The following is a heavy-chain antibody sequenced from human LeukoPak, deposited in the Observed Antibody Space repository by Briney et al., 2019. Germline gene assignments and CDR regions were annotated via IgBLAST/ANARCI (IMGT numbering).Heavy chain of an antibody. D-gene: IGHD3-22*01. CDR1: GFTFSSYA. V-gene: IGHV3-23*01. CDR3: AKFIYYYDSSGSRGYFDY. Sequence: GGSLRLFCAASGFTFSSYAMSRVRQAPGKGLEWVSAISGSGGSTYYADSVKGRFTISRDNSKNTLYLQMNSLRAEDTAVYYCAKFIYYYDSSGSRGYFDYWGQGTLVTVSS. CDR2: ISGSGGST. J-gene: IGHJ4*02.